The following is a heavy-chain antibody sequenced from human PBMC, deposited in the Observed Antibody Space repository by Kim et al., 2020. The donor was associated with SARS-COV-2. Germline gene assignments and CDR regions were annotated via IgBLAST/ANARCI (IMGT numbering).Heavy chain of an antibody. V-gene: IGHV3-30*18. J-gene: IGHJ6*02. CDR1: GFTFSSYG. CDR3: AKTPPVVPAASYYYYYGMDV. Sequence: GGSLRLSCAASGFTFSSYGMHWVRQAPGKGLEWVAVISYDGSNKYYADSVKGRFTISRDNSKNTLYLQMNSLRAEDTAVYYCAKTPPVVPAASYYYYYGMDVWGQGTTVTVSS. CDR2: ISYDGSNK. D-gene: IGHD2-2*01.